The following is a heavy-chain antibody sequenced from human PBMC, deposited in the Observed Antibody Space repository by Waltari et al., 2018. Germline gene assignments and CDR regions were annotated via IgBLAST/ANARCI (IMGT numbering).Heavy chain of an antibody. Sequence: QVQLVQSGAEVKKPGASVKISCKTSEYTFTSSYIHWVRQAPGQGLEWMGIINPSGGRTIYAQKFKGRVTRTRDTSTSTVYMELSSLRSEDTAVYYCALDTGALWMDVWGQGTTVTVSS. CDR3: ALDTGALWMDV. J-gene: IGHJ6*02. CDR1: EYTFTSSY. CDR2: INPSGGRT. D-gene: IGHD2-21*01. V-gene: IGHV1-46*01.